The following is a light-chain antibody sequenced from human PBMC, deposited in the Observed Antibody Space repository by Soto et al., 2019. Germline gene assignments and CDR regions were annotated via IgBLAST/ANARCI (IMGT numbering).Light chain of an antibody. J-gene: IGLJ1*01. CDR3: QSYDSRLSIYV. CDR1: SSDIGAGYD. Sequence: QSVLTQPPSGSGAPGQRVIIFCTGSSSDIGAGYDVHWYQHLPGRAPKLLIYGNSHRPSGVPDRFSGSKSATSASLAITGLQAEEEADDVCQSYDSRLSIYVFGTWSNVTV. V-gene: IGLV1-40*01. CDR2: GNS.